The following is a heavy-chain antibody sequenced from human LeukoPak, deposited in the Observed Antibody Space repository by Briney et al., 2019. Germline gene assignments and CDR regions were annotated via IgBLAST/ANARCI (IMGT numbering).Heavy chain of an antibody. CDR1: GYSFSNYG. D-gene: IGHD6-6*01. Sequence: ASVKVSCKASGYSFSNYGISWVRQAPGQGLEWMGWMNPNSGNTGYAQKFQGRVTITRNTSISTAYMELSSLRSEDTAVYYCARVGQLQDKVAFDIWGQGTMVTVSS. CDR3: ARVGQLQDKVAFDI. V-gene: IGHV1-8*03. J-gene: IGHJ3*02. CDR2: MNPNSGNT.